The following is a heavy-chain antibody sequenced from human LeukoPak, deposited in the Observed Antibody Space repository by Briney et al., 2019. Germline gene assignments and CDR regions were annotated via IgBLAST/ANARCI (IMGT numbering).Heavy chain of an antibody. J-gene: IGHJ4*02. CDR2: IVPMFNTT. V-gene: IGHV1-69*01. D-gene: IGHD6-13*01. CDR3: ARSEVSSWYNIVAVHWVY. Sequence: SVKVSCKASGGTFSTYAISWVRQAPGQGLEWMGGIVPMFNTTNYAQKFQGRVTITADESTSTAYMELSSLRSDDTAVYYCARSEVSSWYNIVAVHWVYWGQGTLVTVSS. CDR1: GGTFSTYA.